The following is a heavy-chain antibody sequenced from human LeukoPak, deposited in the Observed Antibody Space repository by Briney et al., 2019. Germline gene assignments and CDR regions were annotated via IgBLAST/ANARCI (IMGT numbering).Heavy chain of an antibody. CDR1: GGSISSSSYY. J-gene: IGHJ4*02. CDR3: ARPTVLRFLEWLSPFDY. Sequence: SETLSLTCTVSGGSISSSSYYWGWIRQPPGKGLEWIGSIYYSGSTYYNPSLKSRVTISVGTSKNQFSLKLSSVTAADTAVYYCARPTVLRFLEWLSPFDYWGQGTLVTVSS. D-gene: IGHD3-3*01. CDR2: IYYSGST. V-gene: IGHV4-39*01.